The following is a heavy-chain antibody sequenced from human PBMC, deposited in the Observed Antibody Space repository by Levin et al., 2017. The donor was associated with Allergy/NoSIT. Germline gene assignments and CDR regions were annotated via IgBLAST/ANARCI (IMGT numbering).Heavy chain of an antibody. CDR3: VKDSIPES. J-gene: IGHJ4*02. D-gene: IGHD2-21*01. V-gene: IGHV3-30*18. CDR2: ISHDGSDK. CDR1: GFTFNNYG. Sequence: GGSLRLSCAASGFTFNNYGIHWVRQAPGKALEWVTFISHDGSDKYYADSVKGRFTISRDNSKHTLYLQMNSLRAEDTAVYYCVKDSIPESRGQGTLVTVSS.